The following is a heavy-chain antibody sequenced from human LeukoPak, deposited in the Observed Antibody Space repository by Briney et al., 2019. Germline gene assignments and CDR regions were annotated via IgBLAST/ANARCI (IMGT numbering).Heavy chain of an antibody. CDR1: GFTFSSYA. D-gene: IGHD1-26*01. V-gene: IGHV3-23*01. Sequence: GGSLRLSCAASGFTFSSYAMSWVRQAPGKGLEWVSAIRGSGGSTYYADSVKGRFTISRDNSKNTLYLQMYSLRAEDTAVYYCAKARHRLVGAVPPDYWGQGTLVTVSS. CDR2: IRGSGGST. J-gene: IGHJ4*02. CDR3: AKARHRLVGAVPPDY.